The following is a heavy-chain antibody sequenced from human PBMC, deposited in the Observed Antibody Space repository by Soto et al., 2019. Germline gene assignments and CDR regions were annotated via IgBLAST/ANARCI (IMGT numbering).Heavy chain of an antibody. V-gene: IGHV3-74*01. CDR1: GITLSSYW. Sequence: EVQLVESGGGLVQPGGSLRLSCAASGITLSSYWRYWVRQAPGKGLVWVSRIHNDGSSTSYADSVKGRFTISRDNTKNTLHLEMNGLRAEDTAVYYCAVRGGYTTPFDYWGQGTLVTVSS. J-gene: IGHJ4*02. D-gene: IGHD1-26*01. CDR3: AVRGGYTTPFDY. CDR2: IHNDGSST.